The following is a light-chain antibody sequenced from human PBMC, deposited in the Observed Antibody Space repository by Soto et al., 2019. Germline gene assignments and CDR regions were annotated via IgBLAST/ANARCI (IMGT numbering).Light chain of an antibody. J-gene: IGKJ4*01. CDR1: QAIDNH. CDR3: QKCKVAPFT. Sequence: DVQISQSPSSLSASVGDRVTITCRASQAIDNHLAWYQQKPGKAPKLLIYAASTLQSGVPSRFTGSGSGTDFTLTISSLQPEDAAIYYCQKCKVAPFTFGGGTKVDIK. V-gene: IGKV1-27*01. CDR2: AAS.